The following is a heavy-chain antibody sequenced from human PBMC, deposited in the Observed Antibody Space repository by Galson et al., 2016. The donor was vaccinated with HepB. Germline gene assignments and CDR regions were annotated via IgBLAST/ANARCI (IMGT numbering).Heavy chain of an antibody. CDR1: GASISSSYW. V-gene: IGHV4-4*02. J-gene: IGHJ4*02. D-gene: IGHD3-10*01. Sequence: SETLSLTCAVSGASISSSYWWGWVRQPPGKGLEWIGEIYHSGSTNYNPSLKSRVTISVGKFKNQFSLKLTSVTAADTAVYYCAREKPGSGDFDYWGQGTLVTVSS. CDR2: IYHSGST. CDR3: AREKPGSGDFDY.